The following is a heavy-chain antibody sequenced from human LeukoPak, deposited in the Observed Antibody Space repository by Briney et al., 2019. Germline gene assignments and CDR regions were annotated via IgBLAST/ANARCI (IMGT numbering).Heavy chain of an antibody. V-gene: IGHV6-1*01. CDR3: ARGNAARSYYYYGMDV. CDR1: GDSVSSNSAA. D-gene: IGHD6-6*01. J-gene: IGHJ6*02. CDR2: TYYRSKWYN. Sequence: SQTLSLTCAISGDSVSSNSAAWNWIRQSPSRGLEWLGRTYYRSKWYNDYAVSVKSRITINPDTSKNQFSLQLNSVTPEDTAVYYGARGNAARSYYYYGMDVWGQGTTVTVSS.